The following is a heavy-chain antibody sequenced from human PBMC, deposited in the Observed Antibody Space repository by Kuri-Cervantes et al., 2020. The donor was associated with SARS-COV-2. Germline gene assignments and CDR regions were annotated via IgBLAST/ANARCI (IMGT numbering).Heavy chain of an antibody. D-gene: IGHD3-16*01. CDR3: ARGLGVAADAFDI. Sequence: SETLSLTCTVSGGSISSGDYSWSWIRQPPGKGLEWIGHIYFSGSTYYNPSLKSRVTISVDTSKNQFSLKLSSVTAADTAVYYCARGLGVAADAFDIWGQGTMVTVSS. J-gene: IGHJ3*02. CDR1: GGSISSGDYS. V-gene: IGHV4-30-4*08. CDR2: IYFSGST.